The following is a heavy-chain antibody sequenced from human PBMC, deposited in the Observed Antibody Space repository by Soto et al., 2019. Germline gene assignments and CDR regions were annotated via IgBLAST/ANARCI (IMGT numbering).Heavy chain of an antibody. CDR2: ISFDGSNK. CDR1: GFTFSSYG. Sequence: QVQLVESGGGVVQPGRSLRLSCAASGFTFSSYGMHWVRQAPGKGLEWVAVISFDGSNKYYADSVKGRFTISRDNSKNTLFLQMNSLRAEDTAVYYCAKESGYFRLDYWGQGTLVTVSS. CDR3: AKESGYFRLDY. D-gene: IGHD2-21*01. J-gene: IGHJ4*02. V-gene: IGHV3-30*18.